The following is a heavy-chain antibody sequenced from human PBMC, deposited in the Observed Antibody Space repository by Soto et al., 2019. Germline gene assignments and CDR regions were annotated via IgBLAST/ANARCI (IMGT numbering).Heavy chain of an antibody. CDR1: GFTFSRSA. V-gene: IGHV3-23*01. CDR3: AKDQRKPAIFGVVTLS. D-gene: IGHD3-3*01. J-gene: IGHJ5*02. Sequence: GRSRRLSCAGSGFTFSRSAMSWVRQFPAEGLEWVSAISGRGQTTYYADSVKGRFTVSRDNSNNTLYLQMNSLRAEDTAVYYCAKDQRKPAIFGVVTLSWGQGTLVTVSS. CDR2: ISGRGQTT.